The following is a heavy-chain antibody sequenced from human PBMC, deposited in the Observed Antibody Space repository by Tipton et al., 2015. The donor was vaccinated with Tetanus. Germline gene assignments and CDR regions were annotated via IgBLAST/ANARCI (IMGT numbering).Heavy chain of an antibody. J-gene: IGHJ4*02. CDR2: NTPYNGHK. D-gene: IGHD3-22*01. Sequence: QLVQSGPEVKKPGASVKVSCQAAGYSFTSYGINWVRQDPGQGLEWVGWNTPYNGHKDLAQKFQGIVTMTTDVSLATAYLELSTLKSDDTAVYCCSRGLKFYFDGVRCDYWGPGTLFTVSS. CDR1: GYSFTSYG. CDR3: SRGLKFYFDGVRCDY. V-gene: IGHV1-18*01.